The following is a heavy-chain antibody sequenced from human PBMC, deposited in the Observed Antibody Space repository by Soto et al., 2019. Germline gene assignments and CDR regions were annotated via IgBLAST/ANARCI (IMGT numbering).Heavy chain of an antibody. Sequence: GGSLRLSCEASGFNFSSYGIHWVRQAPGKGLEWVAIIWNDGSNEYYADSVKGRFTISRDNSKNTVYLQVSKLRVEDTAVYFCARDQTDSGGYSDSWGQGTLVTVSS. CDR3: ARDQTDSGGYSDS. CDR2: IWNDGSNE. CDR1: GFNFSSYG. J-gene: IGHJ4*02. D-gene: IGHD3-22*01. V-gene: IGHV3-33*01.